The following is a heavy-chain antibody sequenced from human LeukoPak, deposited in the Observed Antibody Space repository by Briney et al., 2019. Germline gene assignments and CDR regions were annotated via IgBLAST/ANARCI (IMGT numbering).Heavy chain of an antibody. D-gene: IGHD5-24*01. CDR3: AKDRGFTLRDGGMLDY. V-gene: IGHV3-23*01. CDR2: ISGRGGDT. CDR1: GFNFNNFA. J-gene: IGHJ4*01. Sequence: GSLRLSCAASGFNFNNFAMNWVRQVPGKGLEWVSGISGRGGDTYDAESVRGRFTISRDDSKNTLYLQMTSPRAEDTAIYYCAKDRGFTLRDGGMLDYWGHGTLVTVSS.